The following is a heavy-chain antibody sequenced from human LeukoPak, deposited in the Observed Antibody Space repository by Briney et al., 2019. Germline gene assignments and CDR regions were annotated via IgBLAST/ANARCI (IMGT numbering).Heavy chain of an antibody. V-gene: IGHV3-30*04. D-gene: IGHD6-6*01. CDR2: VSEDGTTK. CDR1: GGIFSNYV. CDR3: ATRPADRTWHGVFDY. Sequence: GGSLRLSCAVSGGIFSNYVMHWVRQAPGKGLEWVAVVSEDGTTKYYADSVKGRFTISRDNSKSSVYLAMDSLRAEDTALYYCATRPADRTWHGVFDYWSRGTLVTVSS. J-gene: IGHJ4*02.